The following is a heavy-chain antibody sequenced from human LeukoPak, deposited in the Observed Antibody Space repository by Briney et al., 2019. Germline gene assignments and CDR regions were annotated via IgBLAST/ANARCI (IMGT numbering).Heavy chain of an antibody. V-gene: IGHV1-46*01. CDR3: ARDAQGYGNAFDI. CDR2: INPSGGST. J-gene: IGHJ3*02. CDR1: GYTFTSYY. D-gene: IGHD1-1*01. Sequence: ASVKVSCKASGYTFTSYYMHWVRQTPGQGLEWMGIINPSGGSTSYAQKFQGRVTMTRDMSTSTVYMELSSLRCEDTAVYYCARDAQGYGNAFDIWGQGTMVTVSS.